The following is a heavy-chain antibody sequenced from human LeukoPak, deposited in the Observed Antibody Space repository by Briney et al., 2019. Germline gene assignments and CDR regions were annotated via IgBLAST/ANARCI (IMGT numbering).Heavy chain of an antibody. J-gene: IGHJ5*02. CDR3: ARGYHWNYGWFDP. Sequence: SETLSLTCTVSGDSIGNYYWTWIRQSPGKRLDWLGYYPSTGDSEYNPSLKSRVTMSVDMSKNQFSLKLTSVTAADTAVYFCARGYHWNYGWFDPWGQGTLVTVSS. CDR1: GDSIGNYY. V-gene: IGHV4-59*01. D-gene: IGHD1-7*01. CDR2: YPSTGDS.